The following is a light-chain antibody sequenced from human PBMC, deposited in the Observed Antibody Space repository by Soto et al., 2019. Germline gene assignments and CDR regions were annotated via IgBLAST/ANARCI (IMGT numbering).Light chain of an antibody. CDR3: QVWDSSTGV. J-gene: IGLJ1*01. CDR2: RDS. V-gene: IGLV3-9*01. Sequence: SYELTQPLSVSVALGQTARITCGGNNIGSKNVHWYQQKPGQAPVLVIYRDSNRPPGIPERFSGSNSGNTATLTISRAQAGDDAEYYCQVWDSSTGVFGNGTKVTVL. CDR1: NIGSKN.